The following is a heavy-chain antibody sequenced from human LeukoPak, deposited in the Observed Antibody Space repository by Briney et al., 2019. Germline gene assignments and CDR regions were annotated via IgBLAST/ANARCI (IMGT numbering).Heavy chain of an antibody. CDR1: GFTSSNYW. D-gene: IGHD3-10*01. J-gene: IGHJ4*02. V-gene: IGHV3-7*01. CDR2: INQDGSEK. CDR3: ARGSGSGSYPKPFDY. Sequence: PGGSLRLSCAASGFTSSNYWVSWVRQAPGKRLQWVANINQDGSEKHYVDSVRGRFTISRDNAKNLLYLQMTSLRAEDTAVYYCARGSGSGSYPKPFDYWGQGTLVTVSS.